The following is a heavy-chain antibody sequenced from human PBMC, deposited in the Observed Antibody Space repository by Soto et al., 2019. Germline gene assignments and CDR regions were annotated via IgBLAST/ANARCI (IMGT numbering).Heavy chain of an antibody. CDR1: GGSLSAYY. J-gene: IGHJ1*01. V-gene: IGHV4-34*01. CDR2: INPSGTT. CDR3: ALAPAAHILH. Sequence: ETLSLTCAVYGGSLSAYYWSWIRQPPGKGLEWIGEINPSGTTNYNPSLKSRVTISVDTSKNQFSLKLSSVTAADTAVYHCALAPAAHILHWGQGTLVTVSS. D-gene: IGHD2-2*01.